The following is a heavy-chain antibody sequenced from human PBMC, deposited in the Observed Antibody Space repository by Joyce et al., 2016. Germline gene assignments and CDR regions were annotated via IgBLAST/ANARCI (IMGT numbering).Heavy chain of an antibody. CDR1: GFIFSDYS. CDR3: AKSYGGPWFHY. CDR2: ISATSDVI. J-gene: IGHJ4*02. V-gene: IGHV3-48*01. Sequence: EVQLVESGGGLAQPGESLRLSCAASGFIFSDYSMTWVRQTPGQGLEWLAFISATSDVIYYPDSVRGRFTISRDNVKNSLYLQMDSLRAEDSGLYYCAKSYGGPWFHYWGQGTLVTVSS. D-gene: IGHD3-10*01.